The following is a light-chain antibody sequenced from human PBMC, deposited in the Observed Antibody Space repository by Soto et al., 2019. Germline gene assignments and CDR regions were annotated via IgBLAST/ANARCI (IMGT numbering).Light chain of an antibody. Sequence: EIVLTQSPDTLSLSPGERATLSCRASQSVRNNYLAWYQQKPGQAPRFLIYDASSRATGIPDRFSGSGSGTDFTLTINRLEPEDFAVYYCQQYGSTPLTFCGGTKVDIE. CDR2: DAS. V-gene: IGKV3-20*01. CDR1: QSVRNNY. J-gene: IGKJ4*01. CDR3: QQYGSTPLT.